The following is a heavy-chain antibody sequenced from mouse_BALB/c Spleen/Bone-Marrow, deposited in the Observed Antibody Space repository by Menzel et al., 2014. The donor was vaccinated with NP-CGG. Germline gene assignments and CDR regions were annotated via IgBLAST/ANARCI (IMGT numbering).Heavy chain of an antibody. CDR1: GYAFTSYN. D-gene: IGHD2-10*02. CDR3: AREEYGRGFAY. Sequence: VQLQQPGPELVKPGASVKVSCKASGYAFTSYNMYWVKQSHGKSLEWIGYIDPYNAGTGYTPKFKGKATLTVDKSSSTAYMHLNSLTSEDSAVYSCAREEYGRGFAYWGQGTLVTVSA. J-gene: IGHJ3*01. V-gene: IGHV1S135*01. CDR2: IDPYNAGT.